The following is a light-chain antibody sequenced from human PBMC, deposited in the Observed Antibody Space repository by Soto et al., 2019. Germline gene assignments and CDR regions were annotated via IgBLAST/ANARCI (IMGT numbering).Light chain of an antibody. V-gene: IGKV3-11*01. J-gene: IGKJ3*01. CDR2: DAS. CDR3: QQRSNWPPVT. Sequence: IVLTQSPATLSLSPGERATLSCRASQSVSSYLAWCQQKPGQAPRLLIYDASNRATGIPARFSGSGSGTDFTLTISSLEPEDFAVYYCQQRSNWPPVTFGPGTKVDI. CDR1: QSVSSY.